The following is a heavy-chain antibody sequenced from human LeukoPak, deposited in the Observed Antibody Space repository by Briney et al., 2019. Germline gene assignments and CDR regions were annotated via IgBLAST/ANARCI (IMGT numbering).Heavy chain of an antibody. J-gene: IGHJ4*02. CDR2: INPSSGGT. D-gene: IGHD3-22*01. CDR3: ARGAPVVVITTYFDY. CDR1: GYTFTGYY. Sequence: ASVKVSCKASGYTFTGYYMHWVRPAPGQGLAWMGWINPSSGGTNYAQKFQGRVTMTRDTSISTAYMELSRLRSDDTAVYYCARGAPVVVITTYFDYWGQGTLVTVSS. V-gene: IGHV1-2*02.